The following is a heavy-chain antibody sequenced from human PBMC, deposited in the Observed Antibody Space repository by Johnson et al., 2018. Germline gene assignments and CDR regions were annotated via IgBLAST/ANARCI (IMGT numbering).Heavy chain of an antibody. D-gene: IGHD1-26*01. V-gene: IGHV3-30*18. CDR3: AKSDLPSGSYSPNAFEI. J-gene: IGHJ3*02. CDR1: GFTFSSYG. Sequence: QVQLVESGGGVVQPGRSLRLSCAASGFTFSSYGMHWVRQAPGKGLEWVAVISYDGSNKYYADSVKGRFTISRDNSKNTLYLQMNSLRAEDTAVDSCAKSDLPSGSYSPNAFEIWGQGTMVTVSS. CDR2: ISYDGSNK.